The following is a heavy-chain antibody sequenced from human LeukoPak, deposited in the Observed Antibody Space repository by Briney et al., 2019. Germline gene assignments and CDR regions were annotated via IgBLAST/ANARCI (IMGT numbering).Heavy chain of an antibody. D-gene: IGHD3-3*01. V-gene: IGHV3-30*03. J-gene: IGHJ4*02. CDR3: AAPETGYDFWSGYPDY. CDR1: GFTFSNYV. CDR2: ISYDGTNK. Sequence: PGRSLRLSCVASGFTFSNYVMHWVRQAPGKGLEWVAVISYDGTNKYYADSVKGQFTTSKDNTKNTLYLQMNSLRAEDTAVYYCAAPETGYDFWSGYPDYWGQGTLVTVSS.